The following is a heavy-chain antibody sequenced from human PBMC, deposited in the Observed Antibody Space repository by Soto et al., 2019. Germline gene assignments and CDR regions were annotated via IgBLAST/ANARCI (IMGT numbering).Heavy chain of an antibody. V-gene: IGHV1-18*04. D-gene: IGHD6-19*01. CDR1: GYTFTSYG. CDR3: ARASDGYRSGWYVGYFDY. CDR2: IRAYTGYT. Sequence: QVQLVQSGGEVRKPGASVKVSCKASGYTFTSYGVSWVRQAPGQGLEWLGWIRAYTGYTNYAQKFQGRVTITTDTCTSTAYMELRSVISDDTAVYYCARASDGYRSGWYVGYFDYWGQGTLVTVSS. J-gene: IGHJ4*02.